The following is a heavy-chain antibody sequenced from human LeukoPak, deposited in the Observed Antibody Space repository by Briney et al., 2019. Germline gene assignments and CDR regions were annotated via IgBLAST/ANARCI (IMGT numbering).Heavy chain of an antibody. Sequence: SETLSLTCTVSGGSISSSSYYWGWLRQPPGTGLEWLGSIYYSGSTYYNPSLKSRVTISVNTSKNQFSLKLSSVTAADTAVYYCASYPGIAAAGVFDYCGQGTLVTVSS. CDR2: IYYSGST. V-gene: IGHV4-39*01. CDR3: ASYPGIAAAGVFDY. D-gene: IGHD6-13*01. J-gene: IGHJ4*02. CDR1: GGSISSSSYY.